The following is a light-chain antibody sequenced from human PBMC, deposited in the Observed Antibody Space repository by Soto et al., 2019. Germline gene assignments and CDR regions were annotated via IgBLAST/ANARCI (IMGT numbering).Light chain of an antibody. J-gene: IGLJ2*01. Sequence: QSVLTQPPSASGTPGQRVTISCSGSSSNMGTNTVNWYQQLPRAAPKLLIYSDNQRPSGVPDRFSGSKSGTSASLAITGLQSDDEADYYCAAWDGSLNHILFGGGTQQTVL. V-gene: IGLV1-44*01. CDR1: SSNMGTNT. CDR3: AAWDGSLNHIL. CDR2: SDN.